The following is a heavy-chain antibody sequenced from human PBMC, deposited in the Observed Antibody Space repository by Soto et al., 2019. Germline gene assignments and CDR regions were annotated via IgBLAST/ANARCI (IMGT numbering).Heavy chain of an antibody. V-gene: IGHV1-69*06. CDR2: IIPIFGTA. D-gene: IGHD5-18*01. Sequence: SVKVSCKASGGAFSGYAISWVRQAPGQGLEWMGGIIPIFGTANYAQKFQGRVTITADKSTSTAYMELSSLRSEDTDVYYCARPHRGTAMVNYYYYGMDAWGQGTKVTASS. J-gene: IGHJ6*02. CDR1: GGAFSGYA. CDR3: ARPHRGTAMVNYYYYGMDA.